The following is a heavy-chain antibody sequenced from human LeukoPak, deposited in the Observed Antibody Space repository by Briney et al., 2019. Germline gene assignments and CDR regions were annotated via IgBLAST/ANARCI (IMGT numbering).Heavy chain of an antibody. D-gene: IGHD4-17*01. J-gene: IGHJ5*02. CDR2: INPNSGGT. Sequence: ASVRVSCKASGYTFTGYYMHWVRQAPGQGLEWMGWINPNSGGTNYAQKFQGRVTMTRDTSISTAYMELSRLRSEDTAVYYCARLSSHYGDYKVDPWGQGTLVTVSS. V-gene: IGHV1-2*02. CDR3: ARLSSHYGDYKVDP. CDR1: GYTFTGYY.